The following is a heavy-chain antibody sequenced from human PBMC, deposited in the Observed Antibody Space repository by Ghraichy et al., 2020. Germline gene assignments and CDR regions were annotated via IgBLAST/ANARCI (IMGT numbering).Heavy chain of an antibody. V-gene: IGHV3-23*01. CDR2: ISGSGGST. CDR1: GFTFSSYA. CDR3: AKPNTHYYYYGMDV. Sequence: GGSLRLSCAASGFTFSSYAMSWVRQAPGKGLEWVSAISGSGGSTYYADSVKGRFTISRDNSKNTLYLQMNSLRAEDTAVDYCAKPNTHYYYYGMDVWGQGTTVTVSS. J-gene: IGHJ6*02.